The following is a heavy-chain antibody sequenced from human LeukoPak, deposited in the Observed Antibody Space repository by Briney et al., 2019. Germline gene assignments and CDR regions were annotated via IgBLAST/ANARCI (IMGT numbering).Heavy chain of an antibody. CDR3: AKGASGWYSGQMQEN. CDR2: ISWDGGST. J-gene: IGHJ4*02. D-gene: IGHD6-19*01. CDR1: GFTFDDYT. V-gene: IGHV3-43*01. Sequence: PGGSLRLSCAASGFTFDDYTMHWVRQAPGKGLEWVSLISWDGGSTYYADSVKGRFTISRDNSKNSLYLQMNSLRTEDTALYYCAKGASGWYSGQMQENWGQGTLVTVSS.